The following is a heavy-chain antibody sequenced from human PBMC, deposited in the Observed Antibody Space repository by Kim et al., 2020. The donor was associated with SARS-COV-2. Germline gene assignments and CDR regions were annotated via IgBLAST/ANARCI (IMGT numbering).Heavy chain of an antibody. CDR3: ARDLRRQWLVLERNDAFDI. J-gene: IGHJ3*02. CDR1: GGSISSSNW. Sequence: SETLSLTCAVSGGSISSSNWWSWVRQPPGKGLEWIGEIYHSGSTNYNPSLKSRVTISVDKSKNQFSLKLSSVTAADTAVYYCARDLRRQWLVLERNDAFDIWGQGTMVTVSS. CDR2: IYHSGST. D-gene: IGHD6-19*01. V-gene: IGHV4-4*02.